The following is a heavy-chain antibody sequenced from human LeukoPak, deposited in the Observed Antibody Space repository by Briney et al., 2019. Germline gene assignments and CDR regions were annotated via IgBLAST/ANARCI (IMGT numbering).Heavy chain of an antibody. CDR2: IYYSGST. D-gene: IGHD3-10*01. Sequence: SENLSRTCTVSGGSISSYYWSWIRQPPGKGLEWIGYIYYSGSTNYNPSLKSRVTISVDTSKNQFSLKLSSVTAADTAVYYCASRLWFGELDYYGMDVWGKGTTVTVSS. CDR3: ASRLWFGELDYYGMDV. V-gene: IGHV4-59*01. J-gene: IGHJ6*04. CDR1: GGSISSYY.